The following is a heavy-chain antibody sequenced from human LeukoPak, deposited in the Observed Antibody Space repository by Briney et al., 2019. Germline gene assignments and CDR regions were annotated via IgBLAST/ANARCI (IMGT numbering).Heavy chain of an antibody. J-gene: IGHJ6*02. V-gene: IGHV4-59*08. CDR3: ARSSSRIDYYYGMNV. D-gene: IGHD6-6*01. CDR1: GGSISSYY. Sequence: SETLSLTCTVSGGSISSYYWGWIRQPPGKGLEWIGYIYYSGSTNYNPSLKSRVTISVDTSKNQFSLKLSSVTAADTAVYYCARSSSRIDYYYGMNVWGQGTTVTVSS. CDR2: IYYSGST.